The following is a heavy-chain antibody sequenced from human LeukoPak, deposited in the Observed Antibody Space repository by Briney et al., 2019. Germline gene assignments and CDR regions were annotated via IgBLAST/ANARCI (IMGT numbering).Heavy chain of an antibody. J-gene: IGHJ4*02. D-gene: IGHD6-13*01. Sequence: GASVKVSCKASGYTFTSYGISWVRHAPEQGLEWMGWISAYNGNTNYAQKLQGRVTITTDTSTSTAYMELRRLRSDDTAVYYCARDQSSSWSQQNYWGQGTLVTVSS. V-gene: IGHV1-18*01. CDR1: GYTFTSYG. CDR2: ISAYNGNT. CDR3: ARDQSSSWSQQNY.